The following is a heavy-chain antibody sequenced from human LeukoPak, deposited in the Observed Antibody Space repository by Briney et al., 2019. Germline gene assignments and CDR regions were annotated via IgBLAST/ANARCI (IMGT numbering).Heavy chain of an antibody. CDR3: ARAPHFFDSSGSRYYFDY. CDR1: GGSISSYY. J-gene: IGHJ4*02. Sequence: SETLSLTCTVSGGSISSYYWSWIRQPPGKGLEWIGYIYYSGSTNYKPSLKSRVTISVDTSKNQFSLNLSSVTAADTAMYYCARAPHFFDSSGSRYYFDYWGQGALVTVSS. D-gene: IGHD3-22*01. CDR2: IYYSGST. V-gene: IGHV4-59*12.